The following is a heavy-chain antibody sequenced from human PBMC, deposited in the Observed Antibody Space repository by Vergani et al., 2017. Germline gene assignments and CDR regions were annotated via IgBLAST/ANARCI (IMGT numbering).Heavy chain of an antibody. CDR3: AGGDFGYFDY. Sequence: QVQLQESGPGLVKPSETLSLTCTVSGGSISSYYWSWIRQPPGKGLEWIGYIYYSGSTNYNPSLKSRVTISVDTSKNQFSLKLSSGTAADTAVYYCAGGDFGYFDYWGQGTLVTVSS. J-gene: IGHJ4*02. D-gene: IGHD2-21*01. V-gene: IGHV4-59*01. CDR1: GGSISSYY. CDR2: IYYSGST.